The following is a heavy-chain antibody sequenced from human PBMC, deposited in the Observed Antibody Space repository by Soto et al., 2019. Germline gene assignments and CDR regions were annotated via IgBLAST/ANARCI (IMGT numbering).Heavy chain of an antibody. D-gene: IGHD3-3*01. CDR2: IYYSGNT. Sequence: SETLSLTCTVSGGSIRSDVYYWGWVRQAPGKGLEWIGGIYYSGNTIYNQSLKSRVTLSVHTSKNYFSLKLSSVIAADTAVYFCAITFYDFWGGYPSFVYWGQGTLVTVSS. CDR1: GGSIRSDVYY. J-gene: IGHJ4*02. V-gene: IGHV4-39*01. CDR3: AITFYDFWGGYPSFVY.